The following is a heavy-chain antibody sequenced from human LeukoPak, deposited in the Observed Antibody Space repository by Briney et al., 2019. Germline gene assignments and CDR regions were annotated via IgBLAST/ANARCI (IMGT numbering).Heavy chain of an antibody. CDR1: GFTFSSYE. Sequence: GGSLRLSCAASGFTFSSYEMNWVRQAPGKGLEWVSSITSTSDSIYYADSVKGRFTISRDNAKNSLYLQMNGLRAEDTAVYYCARDSGFNPWGQGTLVTVSS. CDR2: ITSTSDSI. D-gene: IGHD3-10*01. CDR3: ARDSGFNP. V-gene: IGHV3-21*01. J-gene: IGHJ5*02.